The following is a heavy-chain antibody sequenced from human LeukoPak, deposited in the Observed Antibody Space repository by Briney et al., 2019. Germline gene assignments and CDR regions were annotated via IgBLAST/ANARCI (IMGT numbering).Heavy chain of an antibody. D-gene: IGHD1-26*01. V-gene: IGHV1-69*13. J-gene: IGHJ4*02. Sequence: SVKVSCKASEGTFSSYAISWVRQAPGQGLEWMGGIIPIFGTANYAQKFQGRVTITADESTSTAYMELSSLRSEDTAVYYCARAGGSYYRYFDYWGQGTLVTVSS. CDR1: EGTFSSYA. CDR3: ARAGGSYYRYFDY. CDR2: IIPIFGTA.